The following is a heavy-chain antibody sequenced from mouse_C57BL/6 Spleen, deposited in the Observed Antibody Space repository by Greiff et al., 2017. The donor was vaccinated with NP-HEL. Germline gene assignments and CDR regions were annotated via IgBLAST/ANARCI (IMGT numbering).Heavy chain of an antibody. CDR2: IDPENGDT. J-gene: IGHJ4*01. CDR1: GFNIKDDY. Sequence: EVQLQQSGAELVRPGASVKLSCTASGFNIKDDYMHWVKQRPEQGLEWIGWIDPENGDTEYASKFQGKATITADTSSNTAYLQLSSLTSEDTAVYYCTTSYPYYAMDYWGQGTSVTVSS. V-gene: IGHV14-4*01. CDR3: TTSYPYYAMDY. D-gene: IGHD2-10*01.